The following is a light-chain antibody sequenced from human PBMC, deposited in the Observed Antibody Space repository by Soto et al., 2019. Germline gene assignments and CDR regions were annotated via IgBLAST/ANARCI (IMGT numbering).Light chain of an antibody. CDR2: AAS. J-gene: IGKJ1*01. Sequence: DIQLTQSPSFLSASVGDRVTITCRASQGISSYLAWYQQKPGKAPKLLIYAASTLQSGVPSRFSGSGSGTEFTLTISSLQPEDFATYYCQQYYTYPWTFGHGTKVEIK. CDR1: QGISSY. V-gene: IGKV1-9*01. CDR3: QQYYTYPWT.